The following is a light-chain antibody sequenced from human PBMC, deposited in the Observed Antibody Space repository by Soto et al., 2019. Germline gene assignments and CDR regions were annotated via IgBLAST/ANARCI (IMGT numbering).Light chain of an antibody. J-gene: IGLJ3*02. V-gene: IGLV2-14*01. CDR1: SSDVGGYDF. CDR2: EVN. Sequence: QSALTQPASVSGSPGQSITISCTGTSSDVGGYDFVSWYQQHPGKVPKLLIYEVNKRPSGVSNRFSGSKSGNTASLTISGLQAEDEADYYCSSYTTSSTKLFGGGTKVTVL. CDR3: SSYTTSSTKL.